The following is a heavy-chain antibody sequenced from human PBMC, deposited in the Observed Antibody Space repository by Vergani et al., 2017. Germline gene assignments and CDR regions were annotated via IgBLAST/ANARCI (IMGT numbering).Heavy chain of an antibody. Sequence: QVQLVQPGAEVKKPGSSVKVSCKASGGTFSSYAISWVRQAPGQGLEWMGGIIPIFGTANYAQKFQGRVTITADESTSTAYMELSSLRSEDTAVYYCAIIAVAGSGDAFDIWGQGTMVTVSS. J-gene: IGHJ3*02. CDR1: GGTFSSYA. V-gene: IGHV1-69*01. CDR2: IIPIFGTA. D-gene: IGHD6-19*01. CDR3: AIIAVAGSGDAFDI.